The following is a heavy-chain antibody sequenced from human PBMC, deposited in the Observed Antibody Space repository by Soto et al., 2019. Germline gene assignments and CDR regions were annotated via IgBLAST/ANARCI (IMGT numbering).Heavy chain of an antibody. CDR3: ARALTDVQSEYSSSSDGYYYYGMDV. D-gene: IGHD6-6*01. CDR2: IKQDGSEK. J-gene: IGHJ6*02. CDR1: GFTFSNYW. Sequence: EVQLVESGGGLVQPGGSLRLSCAASGFTFSNYWMSWVRQAPGKGLEWVANIKQDGSEKYYVDSVKGRFTISRDNAKNSLYLQMNSLRAEDTAVYYCARALTDVQSEYSSSSDGYYYYGMDVWGQGTTVTVSS. V-gene: IGHV3-7*03.